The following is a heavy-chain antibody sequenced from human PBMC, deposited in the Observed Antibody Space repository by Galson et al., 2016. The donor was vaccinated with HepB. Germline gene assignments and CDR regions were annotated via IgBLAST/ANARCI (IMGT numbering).Heavy chain of an antibody. CDR1: SGSISSDTW. CDR2: ISHGEYT. V-gene: IGHV4-4*02. J-gene: IGHJ4*02. CDR3: AQNGYYAIEY. Sequence: SETLSLTCTVSSGSISSDTWWSWVRQPPGKGLEWIGEISHGEYTNYNPSLRSPVTISVDKSKNQFSLNLSLVTAADTAIYYCAQNGYYAIEYWGQGTLVTVSS. D-gene: IGHD3-3*01.